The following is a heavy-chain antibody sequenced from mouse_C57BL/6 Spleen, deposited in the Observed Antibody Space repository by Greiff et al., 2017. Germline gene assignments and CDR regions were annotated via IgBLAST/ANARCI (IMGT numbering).Heavy chain of an antibody. D-gene: IGHD2-2*01. V-gene: IGHV1-26*01. J-gene: IGHJ3*01. CDR2: INPNNGGT. CDR3: ARGASTMVTPAWFAY. CDR1: GYTFTDYY. Sequence: VQLQQSGPELVKPGASVKISCKASGYTFTDYYMNWVKQSHGKSLEWIGDINPNNGGTSYNQKFKGKATLTVDKSSSTAYMELRSLTSEDSAVYYCARGASTMVTPAWFAYWGQGTLVTVSA.